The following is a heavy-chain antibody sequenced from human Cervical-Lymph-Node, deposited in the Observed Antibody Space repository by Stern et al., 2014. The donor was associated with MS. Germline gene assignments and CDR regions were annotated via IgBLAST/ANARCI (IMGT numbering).Heavy chain of an antibody. D-gene: IGHD1-20*01. Sequence: VQLVESGGGVVQPGRSLRLSCAASGFTFSAYGMHWVRQAPGKGLEWVAVISADGTLKFYGDSVKGRVTISCDNSMQPQFMQMNSLRADDTAVYYCAKGDNWRRLNPWGQGTLVTVSS. CDR3: AKGDNWRRLNP. J-gene: IGHJ5*02. V-gene: IGHV3-30*18. CDR2: ISADGTLK. CDR1: GFTFSAYG.